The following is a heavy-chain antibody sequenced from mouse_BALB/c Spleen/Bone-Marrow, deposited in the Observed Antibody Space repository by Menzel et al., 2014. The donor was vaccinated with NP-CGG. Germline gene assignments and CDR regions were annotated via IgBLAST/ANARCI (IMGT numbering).Heavy chain of an antibody. D-gene: IGHD2-3*01. Sequence: EVQLVESGPSLVKPSQTLSLTCSVTGDSITSGYWNWIRKFPGNKLEYMGYISYSGSTYYSPPLKSRISIIRDTSKDQYYLQLNSVAAEDTATYYSATYDGYYFDYWGQGTTLTVSS. V-gene: IGHV3-8*02. J-gene: IGHJ2*01. CDR1: GDSITSGY. CDR2: ISYSGST. CDR3: ATYDGYYFDY.